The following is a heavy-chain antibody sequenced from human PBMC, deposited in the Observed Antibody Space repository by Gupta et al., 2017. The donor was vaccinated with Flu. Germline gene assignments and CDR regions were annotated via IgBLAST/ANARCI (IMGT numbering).Heavy chain of an antibody. CDR1: GFTFDDYA. D-gene: IGHD1-26*01. Sequence: EVQLVESGGGLVQPGRSLRLSCAASGFTFDDYAMHWVRQAPGKGLEWVSGISWNSGSIGYADSVKGRFTISRDNAKNSLYLQMNSLRAEDTALYYCAKDINRFGGSYLYGYYFDYWGQGTLVTVSS. V-gene: IGHV3-9*01. J-gene: IGHJ4*02. CDR3: AKDINRFGGSYLYGYYFDY. CDR2: ISWNSGSI.